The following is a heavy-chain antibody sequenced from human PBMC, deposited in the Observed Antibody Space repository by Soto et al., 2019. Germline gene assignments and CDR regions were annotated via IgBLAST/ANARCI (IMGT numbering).Heavy chain of an antibody. D-gene: IGHD2-15*01. Sequence: GGSLRLSCAASGFTFSSYGMHWVRQAPGKGLEWVAVIWYDGSNKYYADSVKGRFTISRDNSKNTLYLQMNSLRAEDTAVYYCARGQVELRTFDYWGQGTLVTVSS. CDR3: ARGQVELRTFDY. J-gene: IGHJ4*02. CDR1: GFTFSSYG. V-gene: IGHV3-33*01. CDR2: IWYDGSNK.